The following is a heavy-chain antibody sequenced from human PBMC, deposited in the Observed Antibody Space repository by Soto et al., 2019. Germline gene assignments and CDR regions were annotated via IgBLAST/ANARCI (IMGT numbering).Heavy chain of an antibody. CDR2: IYSGGTT. D-gene: IGHD7-27*01. Sequence: EVQLVESGGDLIQPGGSLRLSCAATGFTVSDSYMSWVRQAPGKGLEWVSIIYSGGTTYYTDSVKGRFTISRDNSKNTCYLQMNRLGAEDTAVYYCARVWGIENAFDIWGQGTKVTVS. J-gene: IGHJ3*02. CDR1: GFTVSDSY. V-gene: IGHV3-53*01. CDR3: ARVWGIENAFDI.